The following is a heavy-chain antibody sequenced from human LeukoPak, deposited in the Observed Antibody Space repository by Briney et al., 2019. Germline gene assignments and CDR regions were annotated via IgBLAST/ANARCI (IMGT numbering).Heavy chain of an antibody. D-gene: IGHD3-10*02. V-gene: IGHV1-18*01. CDR1: GYSFSSYG. Sequence: ASVTVSCTASGYSFSSYGINWARQAPGQGLEWMGWISAHNGNTNYAQKFQDRATMTTDTSTSTAYMELRNLRSDDTAVYYCARAPMFASPDYWGQGTLVTVSS. CDR2: ISAHNGNT. CDR3: ARAPMFASPDY. J-gene: IGHJ4*02.